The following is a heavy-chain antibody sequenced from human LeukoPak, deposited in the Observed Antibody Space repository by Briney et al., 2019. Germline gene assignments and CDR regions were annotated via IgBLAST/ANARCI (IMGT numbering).Heavy chain of an antibody. CDR1: GGTFISYA. CDR2: IITIFGTA. Sequence: SVKVSCKASGGTFISYAISWVRQAPGQGDEGMGGIITIFGTANYAQKFQGRVTITTDEYTSTAYMELSSLRSEDTAVYYCARGHAGGYYYYMDVWGKGTTVTVSS. V-gene: IGHV1-69*05. D-gene: IGHD3-16*01. J-gene: IGHJ6*03. CDR3: ARGHAGGYYYYMDV.